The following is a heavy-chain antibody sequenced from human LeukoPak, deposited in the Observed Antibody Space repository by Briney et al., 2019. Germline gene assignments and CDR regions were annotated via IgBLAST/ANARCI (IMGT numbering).Heavy chain of an antibody. CDR2: IFYSGST. Sequence: SETLSLTCTVSAGSISSSDYYWGWIRQPPGKGLEWIGSIFYSGSTYYNPSLKSRVTISVDTSKNQFSLKLSSVTAADTAVYYCAREVAARLDYWGQGTLVTVSS. V-gene: IGHV4-39*02. D-gene: IGHD6-6*01. J-gene: IGHJ4*02. CDR1: AGSISSSDYY. CDR3: AREVAARLDY.